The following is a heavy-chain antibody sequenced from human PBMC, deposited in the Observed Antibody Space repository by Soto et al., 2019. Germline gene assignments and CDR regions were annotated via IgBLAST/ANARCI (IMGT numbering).Heavy chain of an antibody. CDR2: IITILDIA. D-gene: IGHD1-1*01. CDR1: GGTFNTYT. V-gene: IGHV1-69*08. J-gene: IGHJ6*02. Sequence: QVQLVQSGAEVKKPGSSVKVSCKASGGTFNTYTISWVRQAPGQGLEWMGRIITILDIANYAQKFQGRVTITADKYTSTAYMELSSLRSEDTAVYYCARDRGTTGTKGSCMDVWGQGTKVTVSS. CDR3: ARDRGTTGTKGSCMDV.